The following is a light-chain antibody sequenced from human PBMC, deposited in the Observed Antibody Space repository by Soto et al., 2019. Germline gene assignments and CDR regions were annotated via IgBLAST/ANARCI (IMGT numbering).Light chain of an antibody. CDR1: QSVSSSY. V-gene: IGKV3-20*01. J-gene: IGKJ5*01. CDR2: GAS. CDR3: QQYGSSPKIT. Sequence: EIVLTQSPGTLSLSPGERATLSCRASQSVSSSYLAWYQQKPGQAPRLLIYGASSRATGIPDRFGGSGSGTDFTLTISRLEPEDFAVYYCQQYGSSPKITFGQGTRLEI.